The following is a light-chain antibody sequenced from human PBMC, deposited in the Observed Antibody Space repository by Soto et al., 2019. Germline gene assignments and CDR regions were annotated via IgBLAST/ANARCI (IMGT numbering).Light chain of an antibody. V-gene: IGLV2-14*01. CDR2: EVS. CDR1: SSDVGAYNY. J-gene: IGLJ1*01. CDR3: CAFTCITTYG. Sequence: VLTQPASVSGSLVQSITISCTGTSSDVGAYNYVSWYQQQPSKAPKLIISEVSSRPSGVSTRFSCPKSGNTASLFFSGLQAEDEADYYCCAFTCITTYGVGTGTKATVL.